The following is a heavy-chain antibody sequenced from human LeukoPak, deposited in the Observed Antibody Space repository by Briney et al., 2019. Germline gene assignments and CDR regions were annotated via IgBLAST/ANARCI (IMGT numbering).Heavy chain of an antibody. V-gene: IGHV4-39*02. CDR3: AREVFSSSWYRGGGNWFDP. Sequence: SETLSLTCTVSGDSISSTSHYWDWIRQPPGKGPEWIGNVYFTGSTYYSPSLKSRVTISVDRSNNQFSLKLSSVTAADTAVYYCAREVFSSSWYRGGGNWFDPWGQGTLVTVSS. CDR1: GDSISSTSHY. CDR2: VYFTGST. J-gene: IGHJ5*02. D-gene: IGHD6-13*01.